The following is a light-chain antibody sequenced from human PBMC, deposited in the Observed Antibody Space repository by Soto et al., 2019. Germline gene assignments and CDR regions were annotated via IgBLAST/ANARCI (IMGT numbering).Light chain of an antibody. CDR1: SAVSSIY. V-gene: IGKV3-20*01. J-gene: IGKJ5*01. CDR3: QQYTGPPTT. CDR2: GAS. Sequence: ETVLTQSPGTLSLSPGERATLSCRASSAVSSIYLAWYQQKPGQAPSLLIYGASSRATGIPDRFSGSGSGTDFTLTITRLEPEDSAVYFCQQYTGPPTTFGQGTRLEIK.